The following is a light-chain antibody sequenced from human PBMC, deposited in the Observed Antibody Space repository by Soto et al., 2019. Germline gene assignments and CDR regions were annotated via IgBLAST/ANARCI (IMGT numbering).Light chain of an antibody. V-gene: IGLV1-40*01. CDR3: QSYDSSLSAWV. J-gene: IGLJ3*02. Sequence: QSALTQPPSVSGAPGQRVTISCTGISSNIGAGYDVHWYQQLPGTAPKLLIYGNSNRPSGVPDRFSGSKSGTSASLAITGLQAEDEADYYCQSYDSSLSAWVFGGGTKLTVL. CDR1: SSNIGAGYD. CDR2: GNS.